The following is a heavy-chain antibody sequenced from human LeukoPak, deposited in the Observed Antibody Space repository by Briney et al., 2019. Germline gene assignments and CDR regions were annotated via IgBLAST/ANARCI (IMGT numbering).Heavy chain of an antibody. V-gene: IGHV4-59*08. D-gene: IGHD2-21*02. Sequence: SETLSLTCTVSGGSISSYYWSWIRQPPGKGLEWIGYIYYSGSTNYNPSLKSRVTISVDTSKNQFSLKLSSVTAADTAVYYCARPHITANDAFDISGQGTMVTVSS. CDR3: ARPHITANDAFDI. J-gene: IGHJ3*02. CDR2: IYYSGST. CDR1: GGSISSYY.